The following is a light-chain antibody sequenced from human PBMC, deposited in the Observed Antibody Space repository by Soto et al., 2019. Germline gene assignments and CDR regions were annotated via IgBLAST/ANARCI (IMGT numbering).Light chain of an antibody. CDR2: DAS. CDR3: QQRSNWRLT. V-gene: IGKV3D-11*01. Sequence: TQSPSTLSLPPGKRATLPCSASQDVNNFVSWFQQKPGQSPRLLIFDASNRATGIPARFSGSGSGTDFILTISSLEPEDFAIYYCQQRSNWRLTFGQGTRLEI. J-gene: IGKJ5*01. CDR1: QDVNNF.